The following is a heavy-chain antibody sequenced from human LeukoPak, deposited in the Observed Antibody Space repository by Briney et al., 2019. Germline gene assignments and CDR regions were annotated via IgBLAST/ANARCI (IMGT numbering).Heavy chain of an antibody. CDR3: ARVVPPGYCSSTSCYHFDY. D-gene: IGHD2-2*01. J-gene: IGHJ4*02. V-gene: IGHV4-34*01. CDR2: INHSGST. Sequence: SETLSLTCAVYGGSFSGYYWSWIRQPPGKGLEWIGEINHSGSTNYNPSLKSRVTISVDTSKNQFSLKLSSVTAADTAVYYCARVVPPGYCSSTSCYHFDYWGQGTLVTVSS. CDR1: GGSFSGYY.